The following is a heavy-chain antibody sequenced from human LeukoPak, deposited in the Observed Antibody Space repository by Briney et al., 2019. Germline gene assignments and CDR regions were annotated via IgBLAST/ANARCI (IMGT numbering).Heavy chain of an antibody. V-gene: IGHV3-33*01. CDR3: ARVRGCSGGSCYYLDY. CDR2: IWYDGSNK. Sequence: GGSLRLSCTASGFTFSSYGMHWVRQAPGKGLEWVAVIWYDGSNKYYADSVKGRFTISRDNSKNTLYLQMSSLRAEDTAVYYCARVRGCSGGSCYYLDYWGQGTLVTVSS. D-gene: IGHD2-15*01. J-gene: IGHJ4*02. CDR1: GFTFSSYG.